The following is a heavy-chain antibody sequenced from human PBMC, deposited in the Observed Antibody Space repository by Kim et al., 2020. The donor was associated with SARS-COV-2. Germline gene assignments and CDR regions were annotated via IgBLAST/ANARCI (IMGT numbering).Heavy chain of an antibody. D-gene: IGHD1-26*01. J-gene: IGHJ4*02. Sequence: SETLSLTCTVSGGSISSYYWSWIRQPPGKGLEWIGYIYYSGSTNYNPSLKSRVTISVDTSKNQFSLKLSSVTAADTAVYYCARGGWEPTDYWGQGTLVTVSS. CDR3: ARGGWEPTDY. CDR1: GGSISSYY. V-gene: IGHV4-59*01. CDR2: IYYSGST.